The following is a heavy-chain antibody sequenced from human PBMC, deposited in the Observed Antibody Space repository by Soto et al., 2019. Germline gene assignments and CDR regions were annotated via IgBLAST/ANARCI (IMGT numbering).Heavy chain of an antibody. V-gene: IGHV4-59*01. CDR2: IYYSGST. D-gene: IGHD2-2*01. CDR1: GGSISSYY. CDR3: ARGRPQKGGYCSSTSCYSHSYYMDF. Sequence: NPSETLSLTCTVSGGSISSYYWSWIRQPPGKGLEWIGYIYYSGSTNYNPSLKSRVTISVDTSKNQFSLKLSSVTAADTAVYYCARGRPQKGGYCSSTSCYSHSYYMDFWGKGTTVTLSS. J-gene: IGHJ6*03.